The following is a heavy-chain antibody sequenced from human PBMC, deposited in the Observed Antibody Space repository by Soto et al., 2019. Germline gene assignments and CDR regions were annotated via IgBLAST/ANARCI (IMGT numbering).Heavy chain of an antibody. CDR3: AKDLFTMVRLFDS. V-gene: IGHV3-30*18. CDR2: ISYDGSNK. Sequence: PGGSLRLSCAASGFTFSSYGMHWVRQAPGKGLEWVAVISYDGSNKYYADSVKGRFTISRDNSKNTLYLQMNSLRAEDTAVYYCAKDLFTMVRLFDSWGQGTLVTVS. J-gene: IGHJ4*02. CDR1: GFTFSSYG. D-gene: IGHD3-10*01.